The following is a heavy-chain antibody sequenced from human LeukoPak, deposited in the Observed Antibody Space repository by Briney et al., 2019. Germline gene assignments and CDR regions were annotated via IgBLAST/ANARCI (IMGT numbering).Heavy chain of an antibody. J-gene: IGHJ4*02. D-gene: IGHD6-13*01. V-gene: IGHV3-43D*03. CDR1: GFTFDDYA. CDR2: ISWDGGST. Sequence: GGSLRLSCAASGFTFDDYAMHWVRQAPGKGLEWVSLISWDGGSTYYADSVKGRFTISRDNSKNSLYLQMNSLRAEDTAVYYCARVARRGAAAGIKYFDYWGQGTLVTVSS. CDR3: ARVARRGAAAGIKYFDY.